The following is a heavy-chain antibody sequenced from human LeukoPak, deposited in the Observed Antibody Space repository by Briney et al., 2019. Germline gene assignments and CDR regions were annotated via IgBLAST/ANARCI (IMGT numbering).Heavy chain of an antibody. D-gene: IGHD3-9*01. J-gene: IGHJ3*02. Sequence: PSETLSLTCAVYGGSFSGYYWSWIRQRPGKGLEWIGEINHSGSTNDNPSLKSRVTISVDTSKNQFSLKLSSVTAADTAVYYCARFAPRYRPPGDAFDIWGQGTMVTVSS. CDR1: GGSFSGYY. CDR3: ARFAPRYRPPGDAFDI. CDR2: INHSGST. V-gene: IGHV4-34*01.